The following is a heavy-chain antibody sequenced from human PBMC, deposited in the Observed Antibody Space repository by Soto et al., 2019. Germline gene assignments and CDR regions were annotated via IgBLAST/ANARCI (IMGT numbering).Heavy chain of an antibody. V-gene: IGHV3-33*01. J-gene: IGHJ6*02. CDR3: ARESSAARSYEYYYYYYGMDV. CDR2: IWYDGSNK. Sequence: GGSLRLSCAASGFTFSSYGMHWVRQAPGKGLEWVAVIWYDGSNKYYADSVKGRFTISRDNSKNTLYLQMNSLRAEDTAVYYCARESSAARSYEYYYYYYGMDVWGQGTTVTVSS. CDR1: GFTFSSYG. D-gene: IGHD2-2*01.